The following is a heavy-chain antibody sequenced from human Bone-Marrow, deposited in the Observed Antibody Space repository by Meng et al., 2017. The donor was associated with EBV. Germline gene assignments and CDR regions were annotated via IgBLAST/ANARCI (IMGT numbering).Heavy chain of an antibody. D-gene: IGHD6-19*01. CDR2: INPGNGNT. Sequence: HVQLVQSGAEVRKPGASVKVSCKASGYTFTNYAMHWVRQAPGQRLEWMGWINPGNGNTKYSQKFQGRASITRDISASIVYMELTSLRSEDTAVYYCATEPGYSSGWGQGTLVTVSS. J-gene: IGHJ4*02. CDR3: ATEPGYSSG. V-gene: IGHV1-3*01. CDR1: GYTFTNYA.